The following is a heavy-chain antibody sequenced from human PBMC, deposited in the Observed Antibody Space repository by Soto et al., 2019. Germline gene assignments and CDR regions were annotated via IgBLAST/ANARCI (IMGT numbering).Heavy chain of an antibody. CDR1: GDTFTNFG. Sequence: HLVQSGPEVKKPGASVTVSCKTSGDTFTNFGLSWVRQAPGQGLEWMGWIATYNSNKNYAQKFQGRLPLTTDTSTSTGYMELKSMEYDDTAVYYCARVLPGVVNWFDPWGQGTLVTVSS. D-gene: IGHD3-10*01. V-gene: IGHV1-18*01. CDR3: ARVLPGVVNWFDP. J-gene: IGHJ5*02. CDR2: IATYNSNK.